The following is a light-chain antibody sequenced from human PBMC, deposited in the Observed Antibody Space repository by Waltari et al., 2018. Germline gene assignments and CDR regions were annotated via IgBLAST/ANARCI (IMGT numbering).Light chain of an antibody. J-gene: IGLJ2*01. CDR2: EAR. CDR1: TSDVGGYNY. V-gene: IGLV2-14*01. Sequence: QSALTQPAPVSGAPGQSIPIPCAGTTSDVGGYNYVSWYQPHPGKAPKLRIYEARNRPSGVSNRFSGSKSGNTASLTISGLQAEDEADYYCSSYTSSSTLVVFGGGTKLTVL. CDR3: SSYTSSSTLVV.